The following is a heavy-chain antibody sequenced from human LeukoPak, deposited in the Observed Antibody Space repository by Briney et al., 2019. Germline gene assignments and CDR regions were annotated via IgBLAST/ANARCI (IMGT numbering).Heavy chain of an antibody. CDR1: GGSFSGYY. CDR2: INHSGST. Sequence: PSETLSLTCAVYGGSFSGYYWSWIRQPPGKGLEWIGEINHSGSTNYNPSLKSRVTISVDTSKNQFSLKLSSVTAADTAVYYCARSVSATFDYWGQGTLVTVSS. J-gene: IGHJ4*02. CDR3: ARSVSATFDY. V-gene: IGHV4-34*01. D-gene: IGHD5-24*01.